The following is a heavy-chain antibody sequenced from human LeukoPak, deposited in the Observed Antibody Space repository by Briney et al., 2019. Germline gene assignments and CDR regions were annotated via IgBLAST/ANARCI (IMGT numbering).Heavy chain of an antibody. Sequence: PGGSLRLSCAASGFTFSDYAMTWVRQPPGKGLEWVSRISGSGGSTYYADSVKGRFTISRDNSKDTLYLQMNSLRAEDTAVYYCAKGKYSSSWYYDYWGQGTLVTVSS. D-gene: IGHD6-13*01. CDR2: ISGSGGST. CDR3: AKGKYSSSWYYDY. CDR1: GFTFSDYA. V-gene: IGHV3-23*01. J-gene: IGHJ4*02.